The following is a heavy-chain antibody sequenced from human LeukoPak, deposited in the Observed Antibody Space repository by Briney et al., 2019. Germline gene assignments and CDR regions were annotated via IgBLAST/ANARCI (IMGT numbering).Heavy chain of an antibody. D-gene: IGHD3-9*01. Sequence: SETLSLTCAVYGGSFSGYYWSWIRQPPGKGLEWIGEINHSGSTNYNPSLKSRVTISVKTSKNQFSLKLRSVTAADTAVYYCARVTGYTIEDYFDYWGQGTLVTVSS. J-gene: IGHJ4*02. CDR1: GGSFSGYY. CDR3: ARVTGYTIEDYFDY. V-gene: IGHV4-34*01. CDR2: INHSGST.